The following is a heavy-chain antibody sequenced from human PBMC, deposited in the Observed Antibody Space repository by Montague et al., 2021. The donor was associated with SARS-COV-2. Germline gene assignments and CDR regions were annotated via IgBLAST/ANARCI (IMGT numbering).Heavy chain of an antibody. J-gene: IGHJ3*02. Sequence: SETLSLTCAVYVESFADFFWNWIRQTPEKGLEWIGEIRHNGGTHYNPSLKSRVTISVDTSKNQVSLKLSSVTAADTAVYYCARGQRFFDWPYDAFDIWAQGTMVIVSS. V-gene: IGHV4-34*01. CDR2: IRHNGGT. D-gene: IGHD3-9*01. CDR1: VESFADFF. CDR3: ARGQRFFDWPYDAFDI.